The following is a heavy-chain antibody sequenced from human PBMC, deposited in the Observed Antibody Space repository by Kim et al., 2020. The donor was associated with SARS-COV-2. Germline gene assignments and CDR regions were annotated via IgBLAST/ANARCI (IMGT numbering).Heavy chain of an antibody. Sequence: SETLSLTCTVSGGSISSYYWSWIRQPPGKGLEWIGYIYYSGSTNYNPSLKSRVTISVDTSKNQFSLKLSSVTAADTAVYYCARGSSLKSIAAAGTFDYWGQGTLVTVSS. J-gene: IGHJ4*02. V-gene: IGHV4-59*13. CDR2: IYYSGST. CDR1: GGSISSYY. D-gene: IGHD6-13*01. CDR3: ARGSSLKSIAAAGTFDY.